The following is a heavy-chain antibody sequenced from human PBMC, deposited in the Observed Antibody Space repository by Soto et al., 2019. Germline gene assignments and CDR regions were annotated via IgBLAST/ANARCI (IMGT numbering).Heavy chain of an antibody. CDR2: ISSSSSYI. CDR3: ARDGGYSSSWYRDNWFDP. J-gene: IGHJ5*02. CDR1: GFDFSGYS. V-gene: IGHV3-21*01. Sequence: GGSLRLSCAGSGFDFSGYSMNWVRQAPGKGLEWVSSISSSSSYIYYADSVKGRFTISRDNAKNSLYLQMNSLRAEDTAVYYCARDGGYSSSWYRDNWFDPWGQGTLVTVSS. D-gene: IGHD6-13*01.